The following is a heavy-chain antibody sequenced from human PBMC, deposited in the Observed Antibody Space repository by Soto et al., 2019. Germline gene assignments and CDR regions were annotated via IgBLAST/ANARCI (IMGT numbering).Heavy chain of an antibody. J-gene: IGHJ6*02. Sequence: EVQLVESGGGLVQPGGSLRLSCAASGFTFSSYWMHWVRQAPGKGLVWVSRINSDGSSTSYADSVKGRFTISRDNAKNTLYMQMNSLRAEETAVYYCAGSGSYRYYGVDVWGRGTTVTVSS. CDR1: GFTFSSYW. CDR3: AGSGSYRYYGVDV. CDR2: INSDGSST. V-gene: IGHV3-74*01. D-gene: IGHD3-10*01.